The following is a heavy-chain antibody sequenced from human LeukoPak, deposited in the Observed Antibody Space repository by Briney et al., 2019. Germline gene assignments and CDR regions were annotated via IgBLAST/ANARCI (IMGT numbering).Heavy chain of an antibody. V-gene: IGHV3-48*01. Sequence: GGSLRLSCAASGFDSGFDFNIYAMTWVRQAPGKGLEWVAYIAGSDSTIYYADSVRGRFTISRDNAKKSLYLQMSSLRAEDTALYYCTTLGYHLDSWGQGTLVTVSS. J-gene: IGHJ4*02. CDR1: GFDFNIYA. D-gene: IGHD3-16*02. CDR2: IAGSDSTI. CDR3: TTLGYHLDS.